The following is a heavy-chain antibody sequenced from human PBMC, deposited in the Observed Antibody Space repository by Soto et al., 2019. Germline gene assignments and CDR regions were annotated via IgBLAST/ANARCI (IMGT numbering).Heavy chain of an antibody. J-gene: IGHJ4*02. D-gene: IGHD3-10*02. V-gene: IGHV1-46*01. CDR1: GYSVTSYY. CDR3: ASRGQLFGEPWRGQYFDF. CDR2: INPSGDAT. Sequence: QVQLVQSGAEVRKPGASVKVSCKASGYSVTSYYIHWVRQAPGQGLEWMGIINPSGDATPYAQRFQGRVTMTRDTSTNTIYMGLSSLRSEDTAVYVCASRGQLFGEPWRGQYFDFWGQGTRVTVSS.